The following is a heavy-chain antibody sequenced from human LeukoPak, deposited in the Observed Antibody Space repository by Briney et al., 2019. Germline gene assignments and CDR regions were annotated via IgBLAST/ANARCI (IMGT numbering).Heavy chain of an antibody. Sequence: ASVKVSCKASGYTFTGYYIHWVRQAPGQGLEWMGLINHNSGGTSYAQKFQGRVTLTRDTSISTAYMEVTRLRSDDTAVYYCTSALVRGDRYYYGMAVWGQGTTVTVSS. CDR3: TSALVRGDRYYYGMAV. V-gene: IGHV1-2*02. D-gene: IGHD3-10*01. CDR2: INHNSGGT. CDR1: GYTFTGYY. J-gene: IGHJ6*02.